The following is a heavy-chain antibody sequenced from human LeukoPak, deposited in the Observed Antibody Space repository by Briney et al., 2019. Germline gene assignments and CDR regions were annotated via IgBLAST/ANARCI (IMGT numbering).Heavy chain of an antibody. CDR1: GFTFSSYA. V-gene: IGHV3-30-3*01. CDR2: ISYDGSNK. CDR3: ARQEYYDSSGYYSPFDY. J-gene: IGHJ4*02. Sequence: GRSLRLSCAVSGFTFSSYAMHWVRQAPGKGLEWVAVISYDGSNKYYADSVKGRFTISRDNSKNTLYLQMNSLRAEDTAAYYCARQEYYDSSGYYSPFDYWGQGTLVTVSS. D-gene: IGHD3-22*01.